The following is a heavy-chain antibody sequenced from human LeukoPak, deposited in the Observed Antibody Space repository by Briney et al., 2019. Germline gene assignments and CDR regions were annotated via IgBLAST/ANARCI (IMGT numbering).Heavy chain of an antibody. CDR1: GGTFSSYA. Sequence: SVKVSCKASGGTFSSYAISWVRQAPGQGLEWMGRIIPIFGTANYAQKFQGRVTITADESTSTAYMELSSLRSEDTAVYYCERGHSSSWSDAFHLWGQGTMVTVSS. D-gene: IGHD6-13*01. CDR2: IIPIFGTA. J-gene: IGHJ3*01. V-gene: IGHV1-69*15. CDR3: ERGHSSSWSDAFHL.